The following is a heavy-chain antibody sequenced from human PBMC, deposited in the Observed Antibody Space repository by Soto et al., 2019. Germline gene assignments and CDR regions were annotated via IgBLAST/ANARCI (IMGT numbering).Heavy chain of an antibody. D-gene: IGHD3-10*01. J-gene: IGHJ5*02. CDR3: AKDAISIVRAVNNLFDP. Sequence: GGSLRLSCAASGFTFSSYAMTWVRQAPGKGLEWVSGISGGGGVSTYYADSVKGRSTISRDNSMNTLYLQMNRLRAEDTAVYYCAKDAISIVRAVNNLFDPWGQGTLVTVSS. CDR1: GFTFSSYA. V-gene: IGHV3-23*01. CDR2: ISGGGGVST.